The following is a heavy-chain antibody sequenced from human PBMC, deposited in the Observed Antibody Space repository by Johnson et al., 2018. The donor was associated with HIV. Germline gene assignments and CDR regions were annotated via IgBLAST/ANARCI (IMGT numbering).Heavy chain of an antibody. V-gene: IGHV3-20*04. Sequence: VQLVESGGGVVRPGGSLKLSCAASGFSFDDYGMSWVRKPPGKGLEWVSGIDWNGGSTSYADSVRGRFPISRDNAKNSLYLQMNSLRAEDTALYYCTRARYSSSWYNGDAFDIWGQGTMVTVSS. CDR1: GFSFDDYG. CDR3: TRARYSSSWYNGDAFDI. CDR2: IDWNGGST. D-gene: IGHD6-13*01. J-gene: IGHJ3*02.